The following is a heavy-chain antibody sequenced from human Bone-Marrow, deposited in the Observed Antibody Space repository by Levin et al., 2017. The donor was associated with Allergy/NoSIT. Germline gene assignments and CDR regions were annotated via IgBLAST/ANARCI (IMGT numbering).Heavy chain of an antibody. CDR1: GFTFSSYS. V-gene: IGHV3-21*01. Sequence: ASVKVSCAASGFTFSSYSMNWVRQAPGKGLEWVSSISSSSSYIYYADSVKGRFTISRDNAKNSLYLQMNSLRAEDTAVYYCARSSIAARGGFDPWGQGTLVTVSS. D-gene: IGHD6-6*01. CDR3: ARSSIAARGGFDP. J-gene: IGHJ5*02. CDR2: ISSSSSYI.